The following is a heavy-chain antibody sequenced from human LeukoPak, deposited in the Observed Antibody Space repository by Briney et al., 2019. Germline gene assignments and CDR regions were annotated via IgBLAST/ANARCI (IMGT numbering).Heavy chain of an antibody. J-gene: IGHJ4*02. CDR2: IKQDGSEK. V-gene: IGHV3-7*01. Sequence: GGSLSLSCAASGFTFSSYWMSWVRQTPGKGLEWVANIKQDGSEKYYVDSVKGRFTISRDNAKNSLYLQMNSQRVEDTALYYCARRAPSHDFDDWGQGTLVTVSS. CDR3: ARRAPSHDFDD. CDR1: GFTFSSYW.